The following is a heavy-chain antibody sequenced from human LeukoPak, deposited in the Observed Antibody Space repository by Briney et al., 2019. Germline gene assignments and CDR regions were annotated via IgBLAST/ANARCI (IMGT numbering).Heavy chain of an antibody. CDR1: GYTFTSYD. J-gene: IGHJ4*02. CDR2: MNPNSGNT. D-gene: IGHD3-3*01. CDR3: ARGPPYDFWSGYYMGTKRYYFDY. Sequence: ASVKVSCKASGYTFTSYDINWVRQATGQGLEWMGWMNPNSGNTGYAQKFQGRVTMTRNTSISTAYMELSSLRSEDTAVYYCARGPPYDFWSGYYMGTKRYYFDYWGQGTLVTVSS. V-gene: IGHV1-8*01.